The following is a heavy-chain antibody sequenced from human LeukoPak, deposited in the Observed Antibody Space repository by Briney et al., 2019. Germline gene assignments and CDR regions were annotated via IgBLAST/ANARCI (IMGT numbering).Heavy chain of an antibody. J-gene: IGHJ6*02. CDR1: GGSFSGYY. CDR3: ASVRASTAYYYYYGMDV. V-gene: IGHV4-34*01. CDR2: INHSGST. Sequence: PSETLSLTCAVYGGSFSGYYWSWIRQPPGKGLEWIGEINHSGSTNYNPSLKSRVTISVDTSKNQFSLKLSSVTAADTAVYYCASVRASTAYYYYYGMDVWGQGTTVTVSS. D-gene: IGHD3-10*01.